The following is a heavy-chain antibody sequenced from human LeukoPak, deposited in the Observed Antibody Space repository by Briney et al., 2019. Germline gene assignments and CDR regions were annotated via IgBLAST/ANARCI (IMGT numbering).Heavy chain of an antibody. Sequence: GGSLRLSCAASGFTFSSYAMSWVRQAPGKGLAWVSAISGSGGSTYYADSVKGRFTISRDNSKNTLYLQMNSLRAEDTAVYYCAKAEYSSGWCVVGYYYGIDVWGQGTTVTVSS. CDR3: AKAEYSSGWCVVGYYYGIDV. CDR2: ISGSGGST. V-gene: IGHV3-23*01. J-gene: IGHJ6*02. D-gene: IGHD6-19*01. CDR1: GFTFSSYA.